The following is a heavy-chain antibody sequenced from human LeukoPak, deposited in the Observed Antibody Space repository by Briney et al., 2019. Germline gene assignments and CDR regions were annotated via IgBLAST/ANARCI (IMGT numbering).Heavy chain of an antibody. V-gene: IGHV3-21*01. J-gene: IGHJ4*02. Sequence: GGSLRLSCAASGFTFSSYWMHWVRQAPGKGLEWVSSISSSSSYIYYADSVKGRFTISRDNAKNSLYLQMNSLRAEDTAAYYCASSRIAVAGNPYYFDYWGQGTLVTVSS. CDR2: ISSSSSYI. CDR1: GFTFSSYW. D-gene: IGHD6-19*01. CDR3: ASSRIAVAGNPYYFDY.